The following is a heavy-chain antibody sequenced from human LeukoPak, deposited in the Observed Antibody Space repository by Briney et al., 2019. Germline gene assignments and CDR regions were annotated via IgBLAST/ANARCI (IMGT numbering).Heavy chain of an antibody. CDR1: GGSISSSSYY. D-gene: IGHD3-10*01. CDR3: ARYFYGSGSYYNH. Sequence: SETLSLTCTASGGSISSSSYYWGWIRQPPGKGLEWIGSIYYSGSTYYNPSLKSRVTISVDTSKNQFSLKLSSVTAADTAVYYCARYFYGSGSYYNHWGQGTLVTVSS. J-gene: IGHJ4*02. CDR2: IYYSGST. V-gene: IGHV4-39*01.